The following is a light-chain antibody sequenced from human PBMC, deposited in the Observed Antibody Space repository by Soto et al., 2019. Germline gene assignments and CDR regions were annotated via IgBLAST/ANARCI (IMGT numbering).Light chain of an antibody. CDR3: AAWDDSLNGVV. CDR1: SSNIGSNT. CDR2: SNN. J-gene: IGLJ2*01. Sequence: SVLTQPPSASGTPGQRVTISCSGSSSNIGSNTVNWYQQLPGTAPKLLIYSNNQRLSGVPDRFSGSKSGTSASLAISGLQSEDEADYYCAAWDDSLNGVVFGGGTKVTVL. V-gene: IGLV1-44*01.